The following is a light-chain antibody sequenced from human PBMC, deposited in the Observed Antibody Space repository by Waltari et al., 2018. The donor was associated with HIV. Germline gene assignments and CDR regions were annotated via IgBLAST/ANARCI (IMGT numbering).Light chain of an antibody. J-gene: IGLJ3*02. CDR3: QTWGTGIQV. CDR1: SGHTNYA. V-gene: IGLV4-69*02. CDR2: LKRDGSH. Sequence: QLVLTQSPSASASLGASVKLTCTLSSGHTNYAIAWHQQHPEKGPRYLMTLKRDGSHSKGDGIPERFSGSSSGAERYLIISSLQSEDEADYYCQTWGTGIQVFGGGTKVTVL.